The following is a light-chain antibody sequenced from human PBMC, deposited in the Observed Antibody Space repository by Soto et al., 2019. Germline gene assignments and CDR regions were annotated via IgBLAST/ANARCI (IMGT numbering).Light chain of an antibody. CDR1: QAVSTN. Sequence: ETVMTQSPDTLSVSPGESATLSCRASQAVSTNLAWFHQKPGQTPRLVLYGASKRATGIPARFSGSGSGRHFTLTISSLQSEDFRVYYCQHYNNWPPYSFGQGTKVEIK. V-gene: IGKV3-15*01. CDR3: QHYNNWPPYS. CDR2: GAS. J-gene: IGKJ2*03.